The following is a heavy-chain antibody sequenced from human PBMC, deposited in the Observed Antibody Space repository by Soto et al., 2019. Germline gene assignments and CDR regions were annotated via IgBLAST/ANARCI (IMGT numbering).Heavy chain of an antibody. D-gene: IGHD2-15*01. CDR2: ISSSGSTI. Sequence: EVQLVESGGGLVQPGGSLRLSCAASGFTFSSYEMNWVRQAPGKGLEWVSYISSSGSTIYYADSVKGRFTISRDNAKNSLYLQMNSLRAEDTAVYYCARDGYCSGGSCHPLGYWGQGTLVTVSS. CDR1: GFTFSSYE. V-gene: IGHV3-48*03. CDR3: ARDGYCSGGSCHPLGY. J-gene: IGHJ4*02.